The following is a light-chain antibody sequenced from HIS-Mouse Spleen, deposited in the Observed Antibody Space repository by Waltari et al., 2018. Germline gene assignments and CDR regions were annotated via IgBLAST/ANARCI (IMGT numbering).Light chain of an antibody. CDR1: SSDVGGYHY. V-gene: IGLV2-11*01. Sequence: QSALTQPRSVSGSPGQSVTISCTGTSSDVGGYHYVSWYQQHTGKAPKLMIYDVSKRPSGVPDRFSGSKSGNTASLTISGLQAEDEADYYCCSYAGSYTGVFGTGTKVTVL. CDR3: CSYAGSYTGV. CDR2: DVS. J-gene: IGLJ1*01.